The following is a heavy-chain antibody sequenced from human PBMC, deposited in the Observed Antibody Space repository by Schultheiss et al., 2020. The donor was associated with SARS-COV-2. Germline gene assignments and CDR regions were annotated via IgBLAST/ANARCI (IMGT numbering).Heavy chain of an antibody. CDR2: ITSRRTLR. CDR1: GFTFRSYK. CDR3: ASHIRSNWFDD. V-gene: IGHV3-48*02. Sequence: GGSLRLSCVASGFTFRSYKMNWVRQAPGKGLEWVPDITSRRTLRHYADSVKGRFTISRDNAKNSLYLQMNSLTDEDTAVYYCASHIRSNWFDDWGQGTPVTVSS. D-gene: IGHD3-3*02. J-gene: IGHJ5*02.